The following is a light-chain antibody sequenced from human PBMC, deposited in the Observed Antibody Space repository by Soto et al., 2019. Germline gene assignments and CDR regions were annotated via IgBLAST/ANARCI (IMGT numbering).Light chain of an antibody. Sequence: QSVLTQPASVSGSPGQSITISCTGTSSDVGVYNYVSWYQQHPGKAPKLMIYEVSNRPSGVSNRSSGSKSGSTASLTIPGLQAEDEADYFCSSYTSSSTLVFGGGTQLTVL. CDR3: SSYTSSSTLV. CDR1: SSDVGVYNY. V-gene: IGLV2-14*01. CDR2: EVS. J-gene: IGLJ2*01.